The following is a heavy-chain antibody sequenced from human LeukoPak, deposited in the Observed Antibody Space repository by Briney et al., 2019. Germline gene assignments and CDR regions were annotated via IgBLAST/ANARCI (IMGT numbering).Heavy chain of an antibody. CDR1: GGSISSYY. CDR3: ARVQGYSSGWYPYYFDY. V-gene: IGHV4-59*01. CDR2: IYYSGST. D-gene: IGHD6-19*01. J-gene: IGHJ4*02. Sequence: SETLSLTCTVSGGSISSYYWSWIRQPAGKGLEWIGYIYYSGSTNYNPSLKSRVTISVDTSKNQFSLKLSSVTAADTAVYYCARVQGYSSGWYPYYFDYWGQGTLVTVSS.